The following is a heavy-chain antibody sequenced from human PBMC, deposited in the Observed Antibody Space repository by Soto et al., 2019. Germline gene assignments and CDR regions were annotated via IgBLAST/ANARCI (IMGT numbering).Heavy chain of an antibody. D-gene: IGHD3-3*01. CDR3: ARVAADLPDYEFWSGDLIWFDP. CDR1: GGTFSSYA. CDR2: IIPIFGTA. V-gene: IGHV1-69*01. J-gene: IGHJ5*02. Sequence: QVQLVQSGAEVKKPGSSVKVSCKASGGTFSSYAISWVRQAPGQGLEWMGGIIPIFGTANYAQKFQGRVTITADAYKSTAYMELSSLRSEDTARYYCARVAADLPDYEFWSGDLIWFDPWGQGSLVTVSS.